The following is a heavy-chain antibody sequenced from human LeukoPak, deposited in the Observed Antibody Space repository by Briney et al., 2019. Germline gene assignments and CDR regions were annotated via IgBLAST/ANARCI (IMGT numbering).Heavy chain of an antibody. CDR1: GYTFSTYY. D-gene: IGHD3-10*01. CDR2: IHPTDGST. V-gene: IGHV1-46*01. J-gene: IGHJ4*02. Sequence: GASVKVSCKTSGYTFSTYYMHWVRQAPGQGLEWLGIIHPTDGSTSYTQKIQGRVTMTSDTATGTGYLELSSLRSADTAVYWCARANGGGLDYWGQGTLITVSS. CDR3: ARANGGGLDY.